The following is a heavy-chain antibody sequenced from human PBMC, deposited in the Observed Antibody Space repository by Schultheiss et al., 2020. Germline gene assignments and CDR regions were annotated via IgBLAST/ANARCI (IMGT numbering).Heavy chain of an antibody. CDR3: ARWAVGWSGGSCYDY. CDR2: ISWNSGSI. V-gene: IGHV3-9*01. CDR1: GFTFDDYA. D-gene: IGHD2-15*01. J-gene: IGHJ4*02. Sequence: GGSLRLSCAASGFTFDDYAMHWVQQAPGKGLEWVSGISWNSGSIGYADSVKGRFTISRDNAKNSLYLQMNSLRAEDTALYYCARWAVGWSGGSCYDYWGQGTLGNVYS.